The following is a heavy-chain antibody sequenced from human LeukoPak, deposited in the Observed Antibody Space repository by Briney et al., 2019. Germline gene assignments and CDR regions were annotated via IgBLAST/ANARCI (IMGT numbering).Heavy chain of an antibody. J-gene: IGHJ4*02. V-gene: IGHV3-74*01. CDR2: ITSDGSST. CDR3: ARDWGSGWYFDY. CDR1: GFTFSSYW. Sequence: PGGSLRLSCTASGFTFSSYWMHWVRQAPGKGLEWVSRITSDGSSTSHADSVKGRFTISRDNSKSSLYLQMNSLRVEDTAVYYCARDWGSGWYFDYWGQGTLVTVSS. D-gene: IGHD6-19*01.